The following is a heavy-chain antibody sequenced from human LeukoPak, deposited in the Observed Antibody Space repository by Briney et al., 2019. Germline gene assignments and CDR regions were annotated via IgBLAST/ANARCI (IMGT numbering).Heavy chain of an antibody. CDR3: ARGTVGYCSGGSCQGWFDP. V-gene: IGHV4-39*01. J-gene: IGHJ5*02. D-gene: IGHD2-15*01. Sequence: SETLSLTCTLSGGSISSTGYYWGWIRRPPGKGLEWIGNIYYSGSTYYNPSLKSRVTISVDTSKNQFSLKLSSVTAADTAVYYCARGTVGYCSGGSCQGWFDPWGQGTLVTVSS. CDR1: GGSISSTGYY. CDR2: IYYSGST.